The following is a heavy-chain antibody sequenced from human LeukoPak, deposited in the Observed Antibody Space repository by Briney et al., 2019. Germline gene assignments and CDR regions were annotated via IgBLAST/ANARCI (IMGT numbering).Heavy chain of an antibody. CDR1: GFTFSGYA. D-gene: IGHD5-12*01. Sequence: GGSLRLSCALSGFTFSGYAMSWVRQAPGKGLEWVSAISGSGGSTYYADSVKGRFTISRDNSKNTLYLQMNSLRAEDTAVYYWAKDIGFGRYDPFYYWGQGTLVTVSS. V-gene: IGHV3-23*01. J-gene: IGHJ4*02. CDR3: AKDIGFGRYDPFYY. CDR2: ISGSGGST.